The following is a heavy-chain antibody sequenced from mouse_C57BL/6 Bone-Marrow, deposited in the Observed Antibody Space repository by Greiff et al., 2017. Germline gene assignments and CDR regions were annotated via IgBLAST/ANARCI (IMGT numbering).Heavy chain of an antibody. J-gene: IGHJ4*01. CDR2: IYPRSGNT. D-gene: IGHD1-1*01. Sequence: QVQLQQSGAELARPGASVTLSCKASGYTFTSYGIRWVKQRTGQGLEWIGEIYPRSGNTYYNEKFKGKATLTADKSSSTAYMELRSLTSEDSAVYFCARDYEVFYYYAMAYWGQGTSVTVSA. CDR1: GYTFTSYG. V-gene: IGHV1-81*01. CDR3: ARDYEVFYYYAMAY.